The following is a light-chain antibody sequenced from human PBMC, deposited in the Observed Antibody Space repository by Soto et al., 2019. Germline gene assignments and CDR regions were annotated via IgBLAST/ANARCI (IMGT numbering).Light chain of an antibody. V-gene: IGKV1-39*01. J-gene: IGKJ5*01. CDR3: QQTYWTPQP. CDR2: IAS. CDR1: QSISRH. Sequence: DIKVTQSPSSLSASGGDRVTITCRASQSISRHLDGYQQTPGTAPKLLINIASRLQSGIPSRFSGSGSGTDFTLTISNVQAEDFATYYCQQTYWTPQPFGQGRLLE.